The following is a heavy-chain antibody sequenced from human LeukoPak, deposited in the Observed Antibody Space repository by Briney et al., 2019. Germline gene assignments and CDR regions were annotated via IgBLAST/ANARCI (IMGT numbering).Heavy chain of an antibody. V-gene: IGHV1-2*02. J-gene: IGHJ5*02. D-gene: IGHD3-10*01. CDR3: ARGITMVRGVIARLNWFDP. CDR2: INPNSGGT. CDR1: GYTFTGYY. Sequence: ASVKVSCEASGYTFTGYYMHWVRQAPGQGLEWMGWINPNSGGTNYAQKFQGRVTMTRDTSISTAYMELSRLRSDDTAVYYCARGITMVRGVIARLNWFDPWGQGTLVTVSS.